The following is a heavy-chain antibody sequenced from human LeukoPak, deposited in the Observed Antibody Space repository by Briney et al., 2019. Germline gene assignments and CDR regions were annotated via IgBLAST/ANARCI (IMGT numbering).Heavy chain of an antibody. V-gene: IGHV1-69*04. CDR3: ARDLGYCSGGSCANFYYYYGMDV. Sequence: SVKVSCKASGYTFTSYDINWVRQATGQGLEWMGRIIPILGIANYAQKFQGRVTITADKSTSTAYMELSSLRSEDTAVYYCARDLGYCSGGSCANFYYYYGMDVWGQGTTVTVSS. J-gene: IGHJ6*02. CDR1: GYTFTSYD. D-gene: IGHD2-15*01. CDR2: IIPILGIA.